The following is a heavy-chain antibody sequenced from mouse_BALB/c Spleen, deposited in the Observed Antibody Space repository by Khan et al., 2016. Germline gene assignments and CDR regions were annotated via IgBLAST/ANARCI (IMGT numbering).Heavy chain of an antibody. CDR2: IIPGSGST. J-gene: IGHJ2*01. Sequence: QVQLQQSGAELMKPGASVKISCKATGYTFSSYWIEWVKQRPGHGLEWIGEIIPGSGSTNYNEKFRGKATFTADTSSNTAYMQLSSLTSEDSADHYGARTNRRGYFEYWGQGTTLTVSS. V-gene: IGHV1-9*01. CDR3: ARTNRRGYFEY. CDR1: GYTFSSYW.